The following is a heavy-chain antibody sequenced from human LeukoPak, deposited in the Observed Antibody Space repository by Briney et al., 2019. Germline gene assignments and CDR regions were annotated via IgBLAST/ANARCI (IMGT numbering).Heavy chain of an antibody. CDR1: GYTFTSYY. CDR2: INPSGGST. J-gene: IGHJ6*02. Sequence: ASVKVSCKASGYTFTSYYMHWVRQAPEQGLEWMGIINPSGGSTSYAQKFQGRVTMTRDTSTSTVYMELSSLRSEDTAVYYCARDHEMVVLMPDYDYYGMDVWGQGTTVTVSS. CDR3: ARDHEMVVLMPDYDYYGMDV. V-gene: IGHV1-46*01. D-gene: IGHD3-16*01.